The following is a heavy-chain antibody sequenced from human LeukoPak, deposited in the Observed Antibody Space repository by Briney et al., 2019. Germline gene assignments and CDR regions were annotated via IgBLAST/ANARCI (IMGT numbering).Heavy chain of an antibody. Sequence: ASVKVSCKASGYTFTSYYMHWVRQAPGQGLEWMGIINPSGGSTSYAQKFQGRVTMTRDTSITTAFMELSSLRSDDTAIYYCARVKRFPTVWFDPWGQGTLVTVSS. D-gene: IGHD3-10*01. CDR3: ARVKRFPTVWFDP. J-gene: IGHJ5*02. CDR1: GYTFTSYY. V-gene: IGHV1-46*01. CDR2: INPSGGST.